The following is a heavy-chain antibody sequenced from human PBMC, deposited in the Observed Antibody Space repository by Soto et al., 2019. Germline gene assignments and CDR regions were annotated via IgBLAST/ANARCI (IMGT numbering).Heavy chain of an antibody. V-gene: IGHV4-30-4*08. Sequence: QVQLQESGPGLVKPSQTLFLTCTVSGGSISSDDYYWSWIRQPPGKGLEWIGYNYNSGSTYYNPSLMSRVTISVATSKNQFSLKLSSVTAADMAVYYCTSRYGAVSGDDSWGQGTLVTVSS. CDR2: NYNSGST. CDR1: GGSISSDDYY. CDR3: TSRYGAVSGDDS. D-gene: IGHD3-10*01. J-gene: IGHJ4*02.